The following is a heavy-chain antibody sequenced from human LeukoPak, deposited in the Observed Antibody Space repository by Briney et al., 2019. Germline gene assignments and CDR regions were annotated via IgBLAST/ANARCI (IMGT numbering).Heavy chain of an antibody. CDR1: GGSISGYY. J-gene: IGHJ6*02. V-gene: IGHV4-59*01. CDR3: ARVGGTNYYYYGMDV. D-gene: IGHD3-10*01. Sequence: SETLSLTCTVSGGSISGYYWSWIRQPPGKGLEWIGYIYDSGSTNYNPSLKSRATISVDTSKNQFSLKLSSVTAADMAVYYCARVGGTNYYYYGMDVWGQGTTVTVSS. CDR2: IYDSGST.